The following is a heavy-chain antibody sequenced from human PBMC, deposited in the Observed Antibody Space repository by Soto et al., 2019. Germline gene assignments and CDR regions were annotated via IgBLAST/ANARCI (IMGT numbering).Heavy chain of an antibody. V-gene: IGHV1-69*06. J-gene: IGHJ5*02. Sequence: QVQLVQSGAEVKKPGSSVKVSCKASGGTFSSYAISWVRQAPGQGLEWMGGIIPIFGTANYAQKFQGRVTITADKSTSTADMEMSSLRSEDTAVYYCASLDYYDSSGYYGWFDPWGQGTLFTVSS. D-gene: IGHD3-22*01. CDR3: ASLDYYDSSGYYGWFDP. CDR1: GGTFSSYA. CDR2: IIPIFGTA.